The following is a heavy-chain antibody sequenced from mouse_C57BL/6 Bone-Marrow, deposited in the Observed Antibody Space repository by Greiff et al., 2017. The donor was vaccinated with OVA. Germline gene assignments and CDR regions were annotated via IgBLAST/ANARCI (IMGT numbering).Heavy chain of an antibody. CDR1: GYSITSGYD. CDR3: ARDRDYYGSSHWYFDV. CDR2: ISYSGST. J-gene: IGHJ1*03. Sequence: EVKVVESGPGMVKPSQSLSLTCTVTGYSITSGYDWHWIRHFPGNKLEWMGYISYSGSTNYNPSLKSRISITHDTSKNHFFLKLNSVTTEDTATYYCARDRDYYGSSHWYFDVWGTGTTVTVSS. V-gene: IGHV3-1*01. D-gene: IGHD1-1*01.